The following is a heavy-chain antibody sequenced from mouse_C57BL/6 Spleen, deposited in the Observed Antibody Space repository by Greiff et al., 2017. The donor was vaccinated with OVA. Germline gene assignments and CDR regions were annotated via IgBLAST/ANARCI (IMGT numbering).Heavy chain of an antibody. V-gene: IGHV1-22*01. Sequence: EVQLKQSGPELVKPGASVKMSCKASGYTFTDYNMHWVKQSHGKSLEWIGYINPNNGGTSYNQKFKGKATLTVNKSSSTAYMELRSLTSEDSAVYYCARGGYYKQSNYWGQGTTLTVSS. J-gene: IGHJ2*01. D-gene: IGHD2-3*01. CDR1: GYTFTDYN. CDR2: INPNNGGT. CDR3: ARGGYYKQSNY.